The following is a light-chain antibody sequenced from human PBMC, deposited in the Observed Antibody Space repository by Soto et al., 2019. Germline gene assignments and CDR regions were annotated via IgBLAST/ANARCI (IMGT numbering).Light chain of an antibody. CDR1: SSNIELNP. V-gene: IGLV1-47*01. CDR2: RND. J-gene: IGLJ2*01. CDR3: ATWDDSLSVVV. Sequence: QAVVTQPPSASGTYGQRVTISCSGSSSNIELNPVSWYQKLPGTAPTFLIYRNDQRPSGVPDRFSGSKSGTSASLAISGLRSEDEAEYYCATWDDSLSVVVFGGGTKVTVL.